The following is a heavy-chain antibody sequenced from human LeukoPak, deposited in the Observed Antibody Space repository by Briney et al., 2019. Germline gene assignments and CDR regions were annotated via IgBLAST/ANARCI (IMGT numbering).Heavy chain of an antibody. CDR2: IRSKAYGGTT. CDR1: GFTFGDYA. Sequence: PGRSLRLSCTASGFTFGDYAVSWVRQAPGKGLEWVGFIRSKAYGGTTEYAASVKGRFTISRDDSKSIAYLQMNSLKTEDTAVYYCTRARLWFGELWNYYYYYGMDVWGQGTLVAVSS. CDR3: TRARLWFGELWNYYYYYGMDV. D-gene: IGHD3-10*01. J-gene: IGHJ6*02. V-gene: IGHV3-49*04.